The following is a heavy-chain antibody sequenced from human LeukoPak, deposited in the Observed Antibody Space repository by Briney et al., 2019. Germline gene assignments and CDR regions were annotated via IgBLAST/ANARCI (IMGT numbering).Heavy chain of an antibody. CDR1: GFTFSDYY. CDR3: ARDPNPRALWFGELWGWFDP. CDR2: ISSSGSTI. Sequence: AGGSLRLSCAASGFTFSDYYMSWIRQAPGKGLEWVSYISSSGSTIYYADSVKGRFTISRDNAKNSLYLQMNSLRAEDTAVYYCARDPNPRALWFGELWGWFDPWGQGTLVTVSS. D-gene: IGHD3-10*01. J-gene: IGHJ5*02. V-gene: IGHV3-11*04.